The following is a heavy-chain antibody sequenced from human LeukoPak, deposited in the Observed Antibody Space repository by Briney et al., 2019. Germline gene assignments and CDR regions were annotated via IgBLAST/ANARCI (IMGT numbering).Heavy chain of an antibody. CDR1: GYSISSGYY. V-gene: IGHV4-38-2*02. J-gene: IGHJ4*02. CDR2: IYYSGST. D-gene: IGHD3-16*01. CDR3: ASWGIGLDY. Sequence: SETLSLTCTVSGYSISSGYYWGWIRQPPGKGLEWIGYIYYSGSTNYNPSLKSRVTISVDTSKNQFSLKLSSVTAADTAVYYCASWGIGLDYWGQGTLVTVSS.